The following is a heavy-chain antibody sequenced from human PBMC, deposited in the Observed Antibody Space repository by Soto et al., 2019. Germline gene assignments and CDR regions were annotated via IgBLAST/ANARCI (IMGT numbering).Heavy chain of an antibody. J-gene: IGHJ4*02. CDR1: GFTFNTYV. CDR2: IGASGDGT. D-gene: IGHD6-13*01. Sequence: PGGSLRLSCASSGFTFNTYVMSWVRQAPGKGLEWVSAIGASGDGTFYADSVKGRFTISRDNSKNTLYLQMNSLRAEDTAVYYCVICQQLCNSWGQGTPVTVSS. CDR3: VICQQLCNS. V-gene: IGHV3-23*01.